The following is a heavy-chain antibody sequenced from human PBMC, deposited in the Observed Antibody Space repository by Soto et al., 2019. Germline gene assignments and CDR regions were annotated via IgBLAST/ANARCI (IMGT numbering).Heavy chain of an antibody. J-gene: IGHJ4*02. CDR1: GFIFEDYG. CDR3: ARNRRDGGYYFDY. V-gene: IGHV3-20*04. Sequence: DVQLVESGGGVVRPGGSLRLSCVGSGFIFEDYGMNWVRQSPGKGLEWLSFINWSGESTVYGESVRGRFTISRDNAKNSLYLHMHSLRAEDTALYYCARNRRDGGYYFDYWGQGSLVTVSS. CDR2: INWSGEST.